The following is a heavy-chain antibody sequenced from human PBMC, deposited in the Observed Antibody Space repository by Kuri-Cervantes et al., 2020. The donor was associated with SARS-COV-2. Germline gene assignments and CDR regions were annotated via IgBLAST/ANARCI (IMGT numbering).Heavy chain of an antibody. J-gene: IGHJ5*02. V-gene: IGHV1-18*01. Sequence: ASVKVSCKASGYTFTSYGISWVRQAPGQGLEWMGWISAYNGNTNYAQKLQGRVTMTTDTSTSTAYMELRSPRSDDTAVYYCARVGPVVPAAMDWFDPWGQGTLVTVSS. CDR1: GYTFTSYG. CDR3: ARVGPVVPAAMDWFDP. D-gene: IGHD2-2*01. CDR2: ISAYNGNT.